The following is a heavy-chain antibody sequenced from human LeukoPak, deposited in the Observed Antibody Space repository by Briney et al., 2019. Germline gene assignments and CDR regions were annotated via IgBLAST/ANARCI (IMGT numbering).Heavy chain of an antibody. CDR2: ISSSSSYI. D-gene: IGHD5-12*01. V-gene: IGHV3-21*01. Sequence: GGSLRLSCAASGFTFSSYSMNWVRQAPGKGLEWVSSISSSSSYIYYADSVKGRFTISRDNAKNSLYLQMNSLRAEDTAVYYCARDGRGYSGYDDGGDFDYWGQGTLVTVSS. CDR1: GFTFSSYS. J-gene: IGHJ4*02. CDR3: ARDGRGYSGYDDGGDFDY.